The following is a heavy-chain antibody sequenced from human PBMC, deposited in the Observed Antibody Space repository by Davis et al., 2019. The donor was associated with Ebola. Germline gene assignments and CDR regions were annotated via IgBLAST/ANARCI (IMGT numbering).Heavy chain of an antibody. V-gene: IGHV1-2*06. CDR1: GYSFTGYY. J-gene: IGHJ4*02. CDR3: AREGGIAVADFDY. D-gene: IGHD6-19*01. Sequence: ASVKVSCKASGYSFTGYYIHWVRQAPGQGLEWMGRIDPHRGGTNFAQKFQGRVTMTRDTSISTVYMELSSLRSEDTAVYYCAREGGIAVADFDYWGQGTLVTVSS. CDR2: IDPHRGGT.